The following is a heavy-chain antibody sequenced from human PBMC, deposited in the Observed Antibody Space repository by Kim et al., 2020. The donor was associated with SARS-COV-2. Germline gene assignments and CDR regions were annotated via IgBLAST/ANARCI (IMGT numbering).Heavy chain of an antibody. Sequence: GGSLRLSCAASGFTFSSYDMHWVRQATGKGLEWVSAIGTAGDTYYPGSVKGRFTISRENAKNSLYLQMNSLRAGDTAVYYCARGAMVRGVINEFDYYGMDVWGQGTTVTVSS. CDR2: IGTAGDT. CDR3: ARGAMVRGVINEFDYYGMDV. V-gene: IGHV3-13*01. D-gene: IGHD3-10*01. J-gene: IGHJ6*02. CDR1: GFTFSSYD.